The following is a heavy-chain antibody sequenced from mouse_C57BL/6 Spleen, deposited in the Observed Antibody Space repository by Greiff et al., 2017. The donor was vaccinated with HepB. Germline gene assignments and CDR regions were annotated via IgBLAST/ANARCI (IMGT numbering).Heavy chain of an antibody. CDR1: GYTFTSYW. J-gene: IGHJ4*01. CDR3: TRHYYGSSQYYAMDY. CDR2: IDPSDSYT. Sequence: QVQLQQPGAELVMPGASVKLSCKASGYTFTSYWMHWVKQRPGQGLEWIGEIDPSDSYTNYNQKFKGKSTLTVDKSSSTAYMQLSSLTSEDSAVYYCTRHYYGSSQYYAMDYWGQGTSVTVSS. D-gene: IGHD1-1*01. V-gene: IGHV1-69*01.